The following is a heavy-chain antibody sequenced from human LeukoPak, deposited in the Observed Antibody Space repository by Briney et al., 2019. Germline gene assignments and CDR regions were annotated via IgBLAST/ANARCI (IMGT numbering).Heavy chain of an antibody. CDR2: IYYSGST. CDR1: GGSISSYY. CDR3: ARVNCTNGVCYNSRGWFDP. V-gene: IGHV4-59*01. D-gene: IGHD2-8*01. Sequence: SETLSLTCTVSGGSISSYYWSWIRQPPGKGLEWIGYIYYSGSTKYNPSLKSRVTISVDKSKNQFSLRLSSVTAADTAVYYCARVNCTNGVCYNSRGWFDPWGQGALVTVSS. J-gene: IGHJ5*02.